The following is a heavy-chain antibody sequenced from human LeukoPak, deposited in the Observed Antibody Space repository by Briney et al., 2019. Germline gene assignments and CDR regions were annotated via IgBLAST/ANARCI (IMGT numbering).Heavy chain of an antibody. D-gene: IGHD6-19*01. J-gene: IGHJ4*02. V-gene: IGHV5-51*01. CDR1: GYSFTSYW. CDR3: ARPLDAVAGTSSDY. Sequence: LGESLKISCKGSGYSFTSYWIGWVRQMPGKGLEWMGIIYPGDSDTRYSPSFQGQVTISADRSISTTYLQWSSLKASDTAMYYCARPLDAVAGTSSDYWGRGTLVTVSS. CDR2: IYPGDSDT.